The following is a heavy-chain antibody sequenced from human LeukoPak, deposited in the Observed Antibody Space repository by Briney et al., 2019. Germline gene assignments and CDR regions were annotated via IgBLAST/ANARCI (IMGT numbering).Heavy chain of an antibody. CDR2: ISYDGSNQ. V-gene: IGHV3-30*04. Sequence: GGSLRLSCAASGFTFSNYAMHWVRQAPGKGLEWVAVISYDGSNQYYTDSVRGLFTISGGSSKNTLYLQMSSIRPEETAAYYCARDTADGSSPPNFYYYLDVWGQGTTVTVSS. J-gene: IGHJ6*03. CDR3: ARDTADGSSPPNFYYYLDV. D-gene: IGHD5-24*01. CDR1: GFTFSNYA.